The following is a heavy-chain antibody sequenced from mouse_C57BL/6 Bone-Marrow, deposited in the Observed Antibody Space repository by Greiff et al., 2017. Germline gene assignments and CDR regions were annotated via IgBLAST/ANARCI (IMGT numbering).Heavy chain of an antibody. J-gene: IGHJ1*03. CDR3: ARGLFITTVVDWYFDV. CDR2: IQPNSGST. V-gene: IGHV1-64*01. Sequence: VQLQQPGAELVKPGASVKLSCKASGYTFTSYWMHWVKQRPGQGLEWIGMIQPNSGSTNYNEKFKSKATLTVDKSSSTAYMQLSSLTSEDSAVYYCARGLFITTVVDWYFDVWGTGTTVTVSS. D-gene: IGHD1-1*01. CDR1: GYTFTSYW.